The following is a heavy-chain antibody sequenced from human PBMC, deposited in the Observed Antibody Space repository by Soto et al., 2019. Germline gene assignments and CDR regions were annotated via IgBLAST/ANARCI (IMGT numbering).Heavy chain of an antibody. Sequence: SETLSLTCAVSGGSMSSSDYYWGWIRQPPGKGLEWIGSIYYSGSTYYKPSLQSRVAISVDTSKNKFSLKLKSVTAADTAIYYCARRTVNIRTFYSGLKTHCFDYWGQGAPVTVSS. CDR3: ARRTVNIRTFYSGLKTHCFDY. D-gene: IGHD6-19*01. CDR1: GGSMSSSDYY. V-gene: IGHV4-39*01. CDR2: IYYSGST. J-gene: IGHJ4*02.